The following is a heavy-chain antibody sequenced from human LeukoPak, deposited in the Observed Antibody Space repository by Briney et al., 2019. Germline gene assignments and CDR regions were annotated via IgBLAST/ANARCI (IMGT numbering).Heavy chain of an antibody. CDR2: INSDGSST. V-gene: IGHV3-74*01. J-gene: IGHJ4*02. Sequence: PGGSLRLSCAASGFTFSSYWMHWVRQAPGKGLVWVSRINSDGSSTSYADSVKGRFTISRDNAKNTLYLQMNSLRAEDTAVYYCARTRYGYGYFDYWGQGTLVTVSS. D-gene: IGHD5-18*01. CDR1: GFTFSSYW. CDR3: ARTRYGYGYFDY.